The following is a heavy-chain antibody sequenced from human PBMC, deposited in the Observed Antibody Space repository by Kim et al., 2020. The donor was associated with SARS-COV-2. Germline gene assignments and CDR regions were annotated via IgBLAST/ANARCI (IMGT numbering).Heavy chain of an antibody. D-gene: IGHD3-10*01. V-gene: IGHV3-33*01. CDR1: GFSYSRSG. Sequence: GGSLRLSCTASGFSYSRSGIHWVRQAPGKGLEWVSVIWDEGSKKFYVDSVKGRFTISSDNSQKTVSVHLQLNSLRAEDTAIYYCARTGYFGYVRNTFDVWGQGTMVIVSS. J-gene: IGHJ3*01. CDR2: IWDEGSKK. CDR3: ARTGYFGYVRNTFDV.